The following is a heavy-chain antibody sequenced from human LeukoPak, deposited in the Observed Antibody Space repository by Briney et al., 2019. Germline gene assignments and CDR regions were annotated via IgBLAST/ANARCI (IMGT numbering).Heavy chain of an antibody. CDR2: IWYDGSNK. CDR3: VRDLRFAFDY. J-gene: IGHJ4*02. V-gene: IGHV3-33*01. CDR1: GFTFSSSG. Sequence: PGGSLRLSCAASGFTFSSSGMHWVRQAPGKGLERVAVIWYDGSNKYYADSVKGRFSISRDNSKNTLYLQMNSLGAEDTAVYYCVRDLRFAFDYWGQGTLVTVSS. D-gene: IGHD3-16*01.